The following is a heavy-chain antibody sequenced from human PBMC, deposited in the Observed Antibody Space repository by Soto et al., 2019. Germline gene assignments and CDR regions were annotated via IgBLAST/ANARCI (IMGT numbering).Heavy chain of an antibody. D-gene: IGHD2-15*01. Sequence: ASVKVSCKASGYTFTSYDINWVRQATGRGLEWMGWMNPNSGNTDYAQKFQGRVTMTRDTSISTAYMELSRLRSDATAVYYCARAYCSGGSCLTNPNAAFDIWGQGTMVTVSS. J-gene: IGHJ3*02. V-gene: IGHV1-8*01. CDR2: MNPNSGNT. CDR3: ARAYCSGGSCLTNPNAAFDI. CDR1: GYTFTSYD.